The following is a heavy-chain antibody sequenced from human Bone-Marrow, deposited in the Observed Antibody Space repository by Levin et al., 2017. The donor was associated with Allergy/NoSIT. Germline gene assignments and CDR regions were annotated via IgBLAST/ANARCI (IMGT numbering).Heavy chain of an antibody. CDR1: GDSISSSRYY. CDR3: ARLPYYYYGNSDFD. V-gene: IGHV4-39*01. Sequence: SETLSLTCSVSGDSISSSRYYWGWIRQPPGKGLEWVGNIYNTGATYYNMSLETRLTISLDTSKNQFSLRLRSVTAADTAVYYCARLPYYYYGNSDFDWGQGTLVTVSS. CDR2: IYNTGAT. J-gene: IGHJ4*02. D-gene: IGHD3-10*01.